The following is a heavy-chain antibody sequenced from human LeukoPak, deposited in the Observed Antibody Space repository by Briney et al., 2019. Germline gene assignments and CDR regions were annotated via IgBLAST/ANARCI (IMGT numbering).Heavy chain of an antibody. Sequence: MRGESLKISCKGSGYSFTSYWIGWVRQMPGKGLEWMGIIYPGDSDTRYSPSFQGQVTISADKSISTAYLQWSSLKASDTAMYYCARLSGYDYYYYYYMDVWGKGTTVTVSS. D-gene: IGHD1-1*01. CDR1: GYSFTSYW. J-gene: IGHJ6*03. CDR2: IYPGDSDT. CDR3: ARLSGYDYYYYYYMDV. V-gene: IGHV5-51*01.